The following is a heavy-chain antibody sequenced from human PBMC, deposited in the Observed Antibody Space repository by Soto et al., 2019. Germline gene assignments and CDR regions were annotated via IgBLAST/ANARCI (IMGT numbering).Heavy chain of an antibody. J-gene: IGHJ6*02. V-gene: IGHV1-69*13. Sequence: GASVKVSCKASGGTFSSYAISWVRQAPGQGLEWMGGIIPIFGTANYAQKFQGRVTITADESTSTAYMELSSLRSEDTAVYYCARGAMDYYGSGSYCGMDVWGQGTTVTVSS. CDR3: ARGAMDYYGSGSYCGMDV. CDR2: IIPIFGTA. D-gene: IGHD3-10*01. CDR1: GGTFSSYA.